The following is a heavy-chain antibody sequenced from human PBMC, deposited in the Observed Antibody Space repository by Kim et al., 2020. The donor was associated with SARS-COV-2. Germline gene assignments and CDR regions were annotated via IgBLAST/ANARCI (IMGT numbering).Heavy chain of an antibody. V-gene: IGHV3-21*01. CDR1: GFTFSSYS. CDR3: ARDLGYYDILTGYYKRSLFDY. J-gene: IGHJ4*02. D-gene: IGHD3-9*01. CDR2: ISSSSSYI. Sequence: GGSLRLSCAASGFTFSSYSMNWVRQAPGKGLEWVSSISSSSSYIYYADSVKGRFTISRDNAKNSLYLQMNSLRAEDTAVYYCARDLGYYDILTGYYKRSLFDYWGQGTLVTVSS.